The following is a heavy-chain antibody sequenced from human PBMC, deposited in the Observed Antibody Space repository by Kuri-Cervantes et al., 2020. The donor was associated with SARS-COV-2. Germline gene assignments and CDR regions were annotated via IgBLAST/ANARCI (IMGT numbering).Heavy chain of an antibody. J-gene: IGHJ4*02. D-gene: IGHD6-6*01. V-gene: IGHV4-4*02. CDR3: ARTYSSSSLFYDY. CDR2: IYHSGST. CDR1: GGSISSSNW. Sequence: LSLTCAVSGGSISSSNWWSWVRQPPGKGLEWIGEIYHSGSTNYNPSLKSRVTISVDKSKNQLSLKLSSVTAADTAVYYCARTYSSSSLFYDYWGQGTLVTVSS.